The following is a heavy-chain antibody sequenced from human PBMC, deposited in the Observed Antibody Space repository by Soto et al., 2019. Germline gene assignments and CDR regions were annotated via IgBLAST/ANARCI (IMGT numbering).Heavy chain of an antibody. CDR1: GGSFSGYY. CDR3: ARGLRYYYDSSGTKAPYYYYGMDV. J-gene: IGHJ6*02. Sequence: TSETLSLTCAVYGGSFSGYYWSWIRQPPGKGLEWIGEINHSGSTNYNPSLKSRVTISVDTSKNQFSLKLSSVTAADTAVYYCARGLRYYYDSSGTKAPYYYYGMDVWGQGTTVTVSS. CDR2: INHSGST. D-gene: IGHD3-22*01. V-gene: IGHV4-34*01.